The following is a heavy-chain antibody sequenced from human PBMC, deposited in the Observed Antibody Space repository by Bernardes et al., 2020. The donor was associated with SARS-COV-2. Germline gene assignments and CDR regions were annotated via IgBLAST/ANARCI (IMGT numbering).Heavy chain of an antibody. CDR1: GFSFSTSW. V-gene: IGHV3-74*01. J-gene: IGHJ4*02. D-gene: IGHD1-26*01. CDR2: IDYAATTR. Sequence: GGSLRLSCAASGFSFSTSWMHWVRQAPGKGLVWVSRIDYAATTRNYADAVKGRFTVSRDNAKNTLYLQMDSLTDEDAAFYYCARGGNYYLDYWGQGTLVTVSS. CDR3: ARGGNYYLDY.